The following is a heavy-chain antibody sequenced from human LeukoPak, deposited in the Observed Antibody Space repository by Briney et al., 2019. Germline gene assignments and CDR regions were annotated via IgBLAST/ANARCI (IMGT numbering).Heavy chain of an antibody. Sequence: GGSLRLSCAASGFTFSNAWMNWVRQAPGKGLEWVAFIRYDGSNKYYADSVKGRFTISRDNSKNTLYLQMNSLRAEDTAVYYCAKAPVGASRYFDYWGQGTLVTVSS. CDR1: GFTFSNAW. CDR3: AKAPVGASRYFDY. V-gene: IGHV3-30*02. CDR2: IRYDGSNK. J-gene: IGHJ4*02. D-gene: IGHD1-26*01.